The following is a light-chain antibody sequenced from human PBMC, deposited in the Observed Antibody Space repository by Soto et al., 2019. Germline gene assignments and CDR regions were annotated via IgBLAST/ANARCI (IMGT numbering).Light chain of an antibody. V-gene: IGLV1-40*01. CDR2: GNI. J-gene: IGLJ3*02. CDR1: SSNIGSHYD. CDR3: QSYDSGLSGVV. Sequence: QSVLTQPPAVSGAQGQRVTISCSGSSSNIGSHYDVHWYQQIPGTAPKLLIYGNINRPSGVPDRFSGSRSDTSASLAITGLQAEDEADYYCQSYDSGLSGVVFGGGTKLTVL.